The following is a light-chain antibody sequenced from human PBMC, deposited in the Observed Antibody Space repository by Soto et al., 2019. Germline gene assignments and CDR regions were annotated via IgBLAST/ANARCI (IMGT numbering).Light chain of an antibody. CDR2: DTS. V-gene: IGKV3-11*01. CDR3: QQRFSWPPT. CDR1: QSISRY. J-gene: IGKJ4*01. Sequence: EIGLTQSPATLSLSPGERATLSCRASQSISRYLAWYQQKPGHAPRLVIHDTSTRATGVPDTFSGSGSGTEFTLTISSLEPEDFATYYCQQRFSWPPTFGGGTHIEIK.